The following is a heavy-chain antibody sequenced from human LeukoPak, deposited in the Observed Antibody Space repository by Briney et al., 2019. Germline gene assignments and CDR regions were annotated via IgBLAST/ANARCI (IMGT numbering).Heavy chain of an antibody. Sequence: GGSLRLSCTASGFTLSSNYMSWVRQAPGKGLEWVSGLTGGGGGTSYADSVKGRFTISRDNSKNTLYLQMNSLRAEDTAVYYCAKDKGAVTGTFDYWGQGTLVTVSS. CDR3: AKDKGAVTGTFDY. V-gene: IGHV3-23*01. CDR1: GFTLSSNY. J-gene: IGHJ4*02. D-gene: IGHD1-14*01. CDR2: LTGGGGGT.